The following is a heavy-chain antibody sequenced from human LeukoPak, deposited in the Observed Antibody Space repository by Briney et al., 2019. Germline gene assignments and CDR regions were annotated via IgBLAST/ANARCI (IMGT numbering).Heavy chain of an antibody. J-gene: IGHJ4*02. CDR3: ARDKLGYCSGGSCYSSVFFDY. V-gene: IGHV4-31*03. CDR2: IYYSGST. CDR1: GGSISSGGYY. D-gene: IGHD2-15*01. Sequence: SETLSLTCTVSGGSISSGGYYWSWIRQHPGKGLEWIGYIYYSGSTYYNPSLKSRVTISVDTSKNQFSLKLSSVTAADTAVYYCARDKLGYCSGGSCYSSVFFDYWGQGTLVTVSS.